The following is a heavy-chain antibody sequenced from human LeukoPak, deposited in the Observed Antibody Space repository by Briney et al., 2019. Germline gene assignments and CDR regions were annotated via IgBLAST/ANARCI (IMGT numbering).Heavy chain of an antibody. CDR1: GYTFTSYG. CDR2: ISAYNGNT. D-gene: IGHD6-19*01. CDR3: ARSSSPAARWLVNRYHFDY. V-gene: IGHV1-18*01. J-gene: IGHJ4*02. Sequence: VASVKVSCRASGYTFTSYGISWVRQAPGQGLEWMGWISAYNGNTNYAQKLQGRVTMTTDTFTSTDYMELRSLRSDDTAVYCCARSSSPAARWLVNRYHFDYWGQGTLGTVS.